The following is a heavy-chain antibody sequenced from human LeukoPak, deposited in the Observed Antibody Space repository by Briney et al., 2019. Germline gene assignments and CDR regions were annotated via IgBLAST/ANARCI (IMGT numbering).Heavy chain of an antibody. CDR1: GFTFSNAW. Sequence: GGSLRLSCAASGFTFSNAWMSWVRQAPGKGLEWVGRIKSKTDGWTTDYAAPVKGRFTISRDDSKNTLYLQMNSLKTEDTAVYYCTTRDYGDYYLYAFDIWGQGTMVTVSS. J-gene: IGHJ3*02. V-gene: IGHV3-15*01. CDR3: TTRDYGDYYLYAFDI. D-gene: IGHD4-17*01. CDR2: IKSKTDGWTT.